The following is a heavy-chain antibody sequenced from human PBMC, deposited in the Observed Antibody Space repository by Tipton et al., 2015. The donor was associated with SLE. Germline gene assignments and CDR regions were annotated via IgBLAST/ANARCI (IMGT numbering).Heavy chain of an antibody. CDR2: ISWNSGTI. V-gene: IGHV3-9*01. Sequence: SLRLSCAASGFTFDDSAMHWVRQAPGKGLEWVSGISWNSGTIVYADSVKGRFTISRDNAKNSLFLQMNSLRPEDTALYYCAKGRQVVVIAPVDYWGQGTLVTVSS. D-gene: IGHD2-21*01. CDR3: AKGRQVVVIAPVDY. J-gene: IGHJ4*02. CDR1: GFTFDDSA.